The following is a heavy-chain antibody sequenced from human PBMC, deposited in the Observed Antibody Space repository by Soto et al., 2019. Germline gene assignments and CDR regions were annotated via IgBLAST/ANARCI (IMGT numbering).Heavy chain of an antibody. CDR3: ARSYSFGYYFDY. V-gene: IGHV5-51*01. D-gene: IGHD5-18*01. Sequence: GESKKDSKSGAEENITSFWGGLMRQIHGKGLEWMGTIYPGDSDARYSPSFQGQVTISADKTISTAYLQWSSLKVSDTAMSFCARSYSFGYYFDYRGQGTLVTVSS. CDR2: IYPGDSDA. CDR1: EENITSFW. J-gene: IGHJ4*02.